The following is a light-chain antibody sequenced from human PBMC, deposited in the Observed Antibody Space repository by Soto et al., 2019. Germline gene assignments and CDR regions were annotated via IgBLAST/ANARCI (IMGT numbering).Light chain of an antibody. V-gene: IGLV2-14*01. CDR3: SSYTSSSTLEV. J-gene: IGLJ2*01. CDR2: EVS. CDR1: SSDISVYNY. Sequence: QSVLNQPASVSGSPGQSITISCTGTSSDISVYNYVSWYQHHPGKAPKLMIYEVSNRPSGVSNRFSGSKSGNTASLTISGLQAEDEADYYCSSYTSSSTLEVFGGGTKLTVL.